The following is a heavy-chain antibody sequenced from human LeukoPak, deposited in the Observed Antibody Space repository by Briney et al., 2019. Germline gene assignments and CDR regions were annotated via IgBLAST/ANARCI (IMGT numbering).Heavy chain of an antibody. V-gene: IGHV3-48*01. D-gene: IGHD6-19*01. Sequence: GGSLRLSCAASGFTFSSYSMNWVRQAPGKGLEWVSYIGSSSSTIYYGDSVKGRFTISRDNAKNSLYLQMNSLRAEDTALYYCAKDGYLWYSSGWYQSDSRYYFDYWGQGTLVTVSS. J-gene: IGHJ4*02. CDR2: IGSSSSTI. CDR3: AKDGYLWYSSGWYQSDSRYYFDY. CDR1: GFTFSSYS.